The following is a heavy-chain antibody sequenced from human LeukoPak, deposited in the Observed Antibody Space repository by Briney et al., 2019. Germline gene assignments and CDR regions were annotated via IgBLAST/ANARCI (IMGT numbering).Heavy chain of an antibody. CDR2: IIPILGIA. CDR3: ARLRGYSYGSTDY. Sequence: GASVKVSCKASGGTFSSYAISWVRQAPGQGLEWMGRIIPILGIANYAQKFQGRVTITADKSTSTAYMELSSLRSEDTVVYYCARLRGYSYGSTDYWGQGTLVTVSS. CDR1: GGTFSSYA. J-gene: IGHJ4*02. D-gene: IGHD5-18*01. V-gene: IGHV1-69*04.